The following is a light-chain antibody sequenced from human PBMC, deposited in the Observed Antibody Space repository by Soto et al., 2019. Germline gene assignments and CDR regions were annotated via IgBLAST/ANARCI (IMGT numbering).Light chain of an antibody. CDR1: QSIYTN. CDR3: QQYNNWPPFT. J-gene: IGKJ5*01. CDR2: GAS. V-gene: IGKV3-15*01. Sequence: EIVMTQSPATLSVSPGERATLSCRASQSIYTNLAWYQQKPSQAPRLLIYGASTRATGIPARFSGSGSGTEFTLSISSLQSEDFAVYYCQQYNNWPPFTFGQGTRLDIK.